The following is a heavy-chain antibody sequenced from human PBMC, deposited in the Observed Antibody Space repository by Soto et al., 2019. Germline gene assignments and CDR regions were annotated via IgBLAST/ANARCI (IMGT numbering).Heavy chain of an antibody. CDR2: ISYDGCNK. V-gene: IGHV3-30*18. Sequence: GGSLRLSCAASGFTFSSYCMHWVRQATGKGLEWVAVISYDGCNKYYADSVKGRFTISRDNSKNTLYLQMNSLRAEDTAVYYCAKDQRRFLEWLKAFDIWGQGTVVTVS. CDR3: AKDQRRFLEWLKAFDI. CDR1: GFTFSSYC. J-gene: IGHJ3*02. D-gene: IGHD3-3*01.